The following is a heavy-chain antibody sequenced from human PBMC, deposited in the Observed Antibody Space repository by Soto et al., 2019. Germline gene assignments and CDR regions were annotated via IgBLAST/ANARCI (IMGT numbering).Heavy chain of an antibody. Sequence: QVQLQESGPGLVKPSETLSLTCTVSGGSISSYYWSWIRQPPGKGLEWIGYIYYSGSTNYNPSLKRRVTISVDTSKTQFSLKLSSVTAADTAVYYCGGGPFYYGSGSYYNEFAFDIWGQGTMVTVSS. D-gene: IGHD3-10*01. CDR3: GGGPFYYGSGSYYNEFAFDI. V-gene: IGHV4-59*08. CDR1: GGSISSYY. J-gene: IGHJ3*02. CDR2: IYYSGST.